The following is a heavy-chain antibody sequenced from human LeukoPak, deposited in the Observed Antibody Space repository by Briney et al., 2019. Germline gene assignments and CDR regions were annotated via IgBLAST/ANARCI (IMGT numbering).Heavy chain of an antibody. Sequence: GGSLRLSCAASGFTFSSYAMHWVRQAPGKGLEWVAVISYDRSNKSYADSVKGRFTISRDNSKNTLYLQMNSLRAEDTAVYYCARATYSSSWYCDYWGQGTLVTVSS. CDR3: ARATYSSSWYCDY. CDR2: ISYDRSNK. J-gene: IGHJ4*02. CDR1: GFTFSSYA. D-gene: IGHD6-13*01. V-gene: IGHV3-30*01.